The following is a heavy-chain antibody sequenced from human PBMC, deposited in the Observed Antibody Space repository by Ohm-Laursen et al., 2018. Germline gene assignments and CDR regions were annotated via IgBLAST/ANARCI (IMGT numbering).Heavy chain of an antibody. D-gene: IGHD6-6*01. Sequence: SLRLSCSASGFTFSHYNMNWVRQAPGKGLEWISYISETGSHIYDADSMRGRFTVARDNAKNLLYLQLNSLRVEDTAVYYCARDSSRRAREGGMDVWGRGTMVTVSS. J-gene: IGHJ6*02. CDR2: ISETGSHI. CDR3: ARDSSRRAREGGMDV. V-gene: IGHV3-21*01. CDR1: GFTFSHYN.